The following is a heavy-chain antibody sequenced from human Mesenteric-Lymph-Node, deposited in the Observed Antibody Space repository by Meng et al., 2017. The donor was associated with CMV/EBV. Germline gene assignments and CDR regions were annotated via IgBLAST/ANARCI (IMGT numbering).Heavy chain of an antibody. CDR2: IDPSDSYT. V-gene: IGHV5-10-1*01. CDR3: ARQKKPSIAVAAGWFDP. D-gene: IGHD6-19*01. J-gene: IGHJ5*02. Sequence: YSSTSYWISWVRQMPGKGLEWMGRIDPSDSYTNYSPSFQGHVTISADKSISTAYLQWSSLKASDTAMYYCARQKKPSIAVAAGWFDPWGQGTLVTVSS. CDR1: YSSTSYW.